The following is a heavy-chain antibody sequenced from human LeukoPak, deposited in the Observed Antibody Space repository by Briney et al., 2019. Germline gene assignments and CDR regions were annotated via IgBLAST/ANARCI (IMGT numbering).Heavy chain of an antibody. CDR1: GFTFSSYA. J-gene: IGHJ4*02. CDR2: ISGSGGST. V-gene: IGHV3-23*01. Sequence: GGSLRLSCAASGFTFSSYAMSWVRQAPGKGLEWVSAISGSGGSTYYADSVKGRFTISRDNSKNTLYLQMNSLGAEDTAVYYCARRLSGPGNFYMNGYYFDFWGRGILATVSP. D-gene: IGHD2/OR15-2a*01. CDR3: ARRLSGPGNFYMNGYYFDF.